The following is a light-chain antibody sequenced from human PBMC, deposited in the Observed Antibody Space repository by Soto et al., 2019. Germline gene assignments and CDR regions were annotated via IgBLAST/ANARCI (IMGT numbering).Light chain of an antibody. J-gene: IGKJ4*01. CDR2: AAS. Sequence: DIQLTQSPSFLSASVGDRVTITCRASQGVSSFLAWYQQIPGKAPKLLIYAASTLQSGVPSRFSGSGSETEFTLTISSLQPEDFATYYCQQFNSYPLTFGGGTKVDIK. CDR1: QGVSSF. V-gene: IGKV1-9*01. CDR3: QQFNSYPLT.